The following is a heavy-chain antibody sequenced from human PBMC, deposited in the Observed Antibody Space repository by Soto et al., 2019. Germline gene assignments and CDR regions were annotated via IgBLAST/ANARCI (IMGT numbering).Heavy chain of an antibody. Sequence: SETLSLTCAVYGGSFSGYYWSWIRQPPGKGLEWIGEINHSGSTNYNPYLKSRVTISVDTSKNQFSLKLSSVTAADTAVDYCARGLCLWFGELFRGDNWFDSWGQGTLVTVSS. J-gene: IGHJ5*01. CDR1: GGSFSGYY. CDR2: INHSGST. D-gene: IGHD3-10*01. V-gene: IGHV4-34*01. CDR3: ARGLCLWFGELFRGDNWFDS.